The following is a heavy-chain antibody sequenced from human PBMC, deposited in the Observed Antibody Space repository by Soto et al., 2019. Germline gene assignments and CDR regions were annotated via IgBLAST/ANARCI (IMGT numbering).Heavy chain of an antibody. CDR2: IKSKTDGGTT. J-gene: IGHJ4*02. V-gene: IGHV3-15*01. CDR1: GFTFSNAW. Sequence: PGGSLRLSCAASGFTFSNAWMSWVRQAPGKGLEWVGRIKSKTDGGTTDYAAPVKGRFTISRDDSKNTLYLQMNSLKTEDTAVYYCKTSNKDRSGWHYYFDYWGQGTLVTVSS. D-gene: IGHD6-19*01. CDR3: KTSNKDRSGWHYYFDY.